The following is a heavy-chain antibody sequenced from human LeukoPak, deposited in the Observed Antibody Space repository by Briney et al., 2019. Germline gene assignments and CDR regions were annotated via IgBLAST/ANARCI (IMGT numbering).Heavy chain of an antibody. CDR1: GYSLTSYW. CDR2: IYPGDSDT. J-gene: IGHJ6*03. Sequence: GESLKISCKGSGYSLTSYWIGWVRQMPGKGLEWMGIIYPGDSDTRYSPSFQGQVTISADKSISTAYLQWSSLKASGTAMYYCARQQLGYCSGGSCYSHYYYCYYMDVWGKGTTVTVSS. D-gene: IGHD2-15*01. V-gene: IGHV5-51*01. CDR3: ARQQLGYCSGGSCYSHYYYCYYMDV.